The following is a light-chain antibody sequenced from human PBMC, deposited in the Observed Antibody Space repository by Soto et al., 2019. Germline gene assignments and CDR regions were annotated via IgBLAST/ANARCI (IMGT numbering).Light chain of an antibody. CDR1: SSNIGSNT. Sequence: QSVLTQPPSTSGTPGQRVTISCSGSSSNIGSNTVNWYQQFPGMAPKLLIYSNNQRPSGVPDRFSGSRSDTSASLAISGLQSEDEADYYCAAWDDSLDGVLFGGGTKLTVL. J-gene: IGLJ2*01. V-gene: IGLV1-44*01. CDR2: SNN. CDR3: AAWDDSLDGVL.